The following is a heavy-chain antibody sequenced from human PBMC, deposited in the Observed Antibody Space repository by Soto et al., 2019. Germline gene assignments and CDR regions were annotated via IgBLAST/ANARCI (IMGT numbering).Heavy chain of an antibody. Sequence: PSETLSLTCAVSGGSISSGGYSWSWIRQPPGKGLEWIGYIYHSGSTYYNPSLKSRVTISVDRSKNQFSLKLSSVTAADTAVYYCARDQRYCSGGSCRNWFDPWGQGTLVTVSS. CDR1: GGSISSGGYS. CDR3: ARDQRYCSGGSCRNWFDP. D-gene: IGHD2-15*01. V-gene: IGHV4-30-2*01. J-gene: IGHJ5*02. CDR2: IYHSGST.